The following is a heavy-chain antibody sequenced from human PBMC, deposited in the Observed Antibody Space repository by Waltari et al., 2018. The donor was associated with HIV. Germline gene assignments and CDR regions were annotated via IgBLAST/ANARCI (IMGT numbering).Heavy chain of an antibody. CDR3: ARVKQWLVYYFDY. Sequence: ASVKVSCKASGYTFTGYYMHWVRQAPGQGLEWMGWINPNSGGTNYAQKFQGRVTMTRDTSISTAYMELSRLRSDDTAVYYCARVKQWLVYYFDYWGQGTLVTVSS. CDR2: INPNSGGT. CDR1: GYTFTGYY. J-gene: IGHJ4*02. V-gene: IGHV1-2*02. D-gene: IGHD6-19*01.